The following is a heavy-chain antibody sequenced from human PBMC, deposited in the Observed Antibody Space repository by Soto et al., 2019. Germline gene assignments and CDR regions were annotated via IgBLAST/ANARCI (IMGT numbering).Heavy chain of an antibody. CDR1: DDSIRSQY. J-gene: IGHJ4*02. CDR2: MSYSGTT. V-gene: IGHV4-59*11. Sequence: PSETLSLTCIVSDDSIRSQYWNWIRQPPGKGLEWIGYMSYSGTTTYNPSLRGRVVMSIDTSKNEFSLTLESVTAADTAVYFCARILYTSGWESDYWGQGILVTVSS. CDR3: ARILYTSGWESDY. D-gene: IGHD6-19*01.